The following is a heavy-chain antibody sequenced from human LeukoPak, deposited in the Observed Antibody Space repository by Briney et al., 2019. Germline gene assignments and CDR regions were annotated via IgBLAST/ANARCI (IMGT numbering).Heavy chain of an antibody. Sequence: SETLSLTCAVYGGSFSGYYWSWIRQPPGKGLEWIGEINHSGSTNYNPSLKSRVTISVDTSKNQLSLKLSSVTAADTAVYYCARRKPYYYGSGSYSTGQNYYYYYMDVWGKGTTVTISS. CDR2: INHSGST. CDR3: ARRKPYYYGSGSYSTGQNYYYYYMDV. D-gene: IGHD3-10*01. J-gene: IGHJ6*03. V-gene: IGHV4-34*01. CDR1: GGSFSGYY.